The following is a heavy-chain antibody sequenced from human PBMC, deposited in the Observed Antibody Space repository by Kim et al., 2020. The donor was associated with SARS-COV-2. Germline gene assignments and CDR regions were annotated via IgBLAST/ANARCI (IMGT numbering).Heavy chain of an antibody. CDR3: ARAVVPAAIDY. D-gene: IGHD2-2*01. CDR2: IYYSGST. V-gene: IGHV4-31*03. J-gene: IGHJ4*02. CDR1: GGSISSGGYY. Sequence: SETLSLTCTVSGGSISSGGYYWSWIRQHPGKGLEWIGYIYYSGSTYYNPSLKSRVTISVDTSKNQFSLKLSSVTAADTAVYYCARAVVPAAIDYWGQGTLGTVSS.